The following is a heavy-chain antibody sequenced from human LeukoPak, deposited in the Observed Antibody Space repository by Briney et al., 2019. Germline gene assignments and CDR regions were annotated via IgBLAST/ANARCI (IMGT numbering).Heavy chain of an antibody. Sequence: ASVKVSCKASGYTFTSYDINWVRQATGQGLEWMGWMNPNSGNTGYAQKFQGRVTMTRNTSISTAYMELSSLRSEDTAVYYCASSQDPTISFDYWGQGTLVTVSS. CDR3: ASSQDPTISFDY. D-gene: IGHD4/OR15-4a*01. CDR2: MNPNSGNT. CDR1: GYTFTSYD. J-gene: IGHJ4*02. V-gene: IGHV1-8*01.